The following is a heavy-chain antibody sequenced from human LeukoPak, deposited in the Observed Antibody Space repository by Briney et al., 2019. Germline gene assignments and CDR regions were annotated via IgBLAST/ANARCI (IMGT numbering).Heavy chain of an antibody. Sequence: GGSLRLFCAASGFTFSSYSMNWVRQAPGKGLEWVSSISSGSSHIYYADSVKGRFTISRDNAKNSLYLQMNSLRAEDTAVYYCARRMTLSPSRHNYTIYYFDYWGQGTLVTVSS. CDR2: ISSGSSHI. CDR3: ARRMTLSPSRHNYTIYYFDY. J-gene: IGHJ4*02. V-gene: IGHV3-21*01. D-gene: IGHD3-3*01. CDR1: GFTFSSYS.